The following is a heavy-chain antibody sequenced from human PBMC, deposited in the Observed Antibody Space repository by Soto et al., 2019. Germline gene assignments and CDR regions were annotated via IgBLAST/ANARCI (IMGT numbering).Heavy chain of an antibody. Sequence: QVQLVESGGGVVQPGRSLRLSCAASGFTFSRYDMHWVRQAPGKGLEWVAVIWYDGSNKYYADSVKGRFTISRDNSKNTLYLQMNSLRAEDTAVYYCAGEEYSYGYLDYWGQGTLVTVSS. J-gene: IGHJ4*02. CDR1: GFTFSRYD. V-gene: IGHV3-33*01. CDR2: IWYDGSNK. CDR3: AGEEYSYGYLDY. D-gene: IGHD5-18*01.